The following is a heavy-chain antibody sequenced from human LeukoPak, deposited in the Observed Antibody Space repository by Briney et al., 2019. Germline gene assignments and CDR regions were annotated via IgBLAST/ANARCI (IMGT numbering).Heavy chain of an antibody. CDR3: ARDRISSGWYELGY. V-gene: IGHV1-2*02. CDR1: GYTFTGYY. CDR2: INPNSGGT. J-gene: IGHJ4*02. D-gene: IGHD6-19*01. Sequence: ASVKVSCKASGYTFTGYYMHWVRQAPGQGLEWMGWINPNSGGTNYAQKFQGSVTMTSDTSISTAYMELSRLRSDDTAVYYCARDRISSGWYELGYWGQGTLVTVSS.